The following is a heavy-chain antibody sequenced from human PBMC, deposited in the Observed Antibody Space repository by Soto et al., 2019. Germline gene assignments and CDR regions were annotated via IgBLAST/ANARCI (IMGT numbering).Heavy chain of an antibody. D-gene: IGHD1-1*01. Sequence: LRLSCAASGFTFSSYWMNWVRQAPGKGLEWVANINQDGNEDNLLDSVKGRFTISRDNAKNSLFLQMNSLRVDDTAVYYCARTGDGHHDFLDYWGQGALVTVSS. CDR2: INQDGNED. CDR3: ARTGDGHHDFLDY. CDR1: GFTFSSYW. J-gene: IGHJ4*02. V-gene: IGHV3-7*01.